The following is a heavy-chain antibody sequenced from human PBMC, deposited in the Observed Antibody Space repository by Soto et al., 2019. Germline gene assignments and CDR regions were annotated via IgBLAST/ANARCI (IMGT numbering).Heavy chain of an antibody. D-gene: IGHD6-19*01. CDR2: ISAYNGNT. CDR1: GYTFTSYG. Sequence: ASVKVSCKASGYTFTSYGISWVRQAPGQGLEWMGWISAYNGNTNYAQKLQGRVTMTTDTSTSTAYMELSSLRSEDTAVYYCARVRTSSGWKYYFDYWGQGTLVTVSS. V-gene: IGHV1-18*04. J-gene: IGHJ4*02. CDR3: ARVRTSSGWKYYFDY.